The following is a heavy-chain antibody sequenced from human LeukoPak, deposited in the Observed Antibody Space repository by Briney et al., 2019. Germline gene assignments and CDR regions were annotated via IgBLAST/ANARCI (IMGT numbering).Heavy chain of an antibody. CDR3: ASSNIAAATN. J-gene: IGHJ4*02. V-gene: IGHV4-39*01. CDR1: GGSISSSSYY. CDR2: IYYSGSA. Sequence: SETLSLTCTVSGGSISSSSYYWGWIRQPPGKGLEWIGSIYYSGSAYYNPSLKSRVTISVDTSKNQFSLKLSSVTAADTAVYYCASSNIAAATNWGQGTLVTVSS. D-gene: IGHD6-13*01.